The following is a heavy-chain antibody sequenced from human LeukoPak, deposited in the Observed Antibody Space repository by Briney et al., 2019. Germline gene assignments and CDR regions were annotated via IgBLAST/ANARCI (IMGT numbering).Heavy chain of an antibody. CDR3: ATSLYSGTKLDD. CDR1: GFTYTNYW. J-gene: IGHJ4*02. Sequence: GGSLRLSCAASGFTYTNYWMHWVRQTPGKGLVWVSRINSDATSTSYADSVKGRFTISRDRAKNTLYLQMNGLRADDTAVYYCATSLYSGTKLDDWGQGTLVTVSS. D-gene: IGHD1-26*01. V-gene: IGHV3-74*01. CDR2: INSDATST.